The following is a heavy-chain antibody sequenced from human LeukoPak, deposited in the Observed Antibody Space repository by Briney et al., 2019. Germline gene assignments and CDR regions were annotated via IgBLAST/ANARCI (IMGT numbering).Heavy chain of an antibody. V-gene: IGHV4-4*07. CDR3: ARILYSYGPYPFDP. D-gene: IGHD5-18*01. Sequence: SETLSLTCTVSGGSISSYYWSWIRQPAGKGLEWIGRIYTSGSTNCNPSLKSRVTMSVDTSKNQFSLKLSSVTAADTAVYYCARILYSYGPYPFDPWGQGTLVTVSS. CDR2: IYTSGST. J-gene: IGHJ5*02. CDR1: GGSISSYY.